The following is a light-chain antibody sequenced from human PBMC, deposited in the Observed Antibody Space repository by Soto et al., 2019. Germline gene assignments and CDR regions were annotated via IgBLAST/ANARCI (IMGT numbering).Light chain of an antibody. CDR1: QSVSSN. CDR2: GAS. J-gene: IGKJ4*01. CDR3: QQYNNWPLLT. Sequence: EIVMTQSPATLSVSPGERATLSCRASQSVSSNLAWYQQKPCQAPRLLIYGASTRATGIPARFSGSGSGTEFILTISSLQSEDFAVYYCQQYNNWPLLTFGGGTKVEIK. V-gene: IGKV3D-15*01.